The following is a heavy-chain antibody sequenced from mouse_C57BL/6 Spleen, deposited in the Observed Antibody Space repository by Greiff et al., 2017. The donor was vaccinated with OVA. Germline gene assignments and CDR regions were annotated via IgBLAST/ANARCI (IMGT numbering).Heavy chain of an antibody. Sequence: EVQGVESGGGLVKPGGSLKLSCAASGFTFSSYAMSWVRQTPEKRLEWVATISDGGSYTYYPDNVKGRFTISRDNAKNNLYLQMSHLKSEDTAMYYCARDIGGLRRGYAMDYWGQGTSVTVSS. J-gene: IGHJ4*01. D-gene: IGHD2-4*01. V-gene: IGHV5-4*01. CDR2: ISDGGSYT. CDR3: ARDIGGLRRGYAMDY. CDR1: GFTFSSYA.